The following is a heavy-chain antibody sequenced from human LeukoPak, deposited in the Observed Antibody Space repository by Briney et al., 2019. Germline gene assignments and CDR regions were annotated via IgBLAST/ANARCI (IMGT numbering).Heavy chain of an antibody. CDR3: AKVLELRAFDI. CDR2: ISGSVGSR. J-gene: IGHJ3*02. V-gene: IGHV3-23*01. D-gene: IGHD1-7*01. CDR1: GFTFSSYA. Sequence: PGRSLRPPCAASGFTFSSYAMSWVRQAPGKGLEWVSAISGSVGSRYYADSVKGRFTISRDNSKNTLYLQMNSLRAEDTAVYYCAKVLELRAFDIWGQGTMVTVSS.